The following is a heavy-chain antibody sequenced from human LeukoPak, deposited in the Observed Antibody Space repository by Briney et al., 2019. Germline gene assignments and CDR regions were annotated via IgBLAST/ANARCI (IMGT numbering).Heavy chain of an antibody. CDR3: ATPGRCSSTSCYHPFDY. D-gene: IGHD2-2*01. CDR1: GFTFSSYS. J-gene: IGHJ4*02. Sequence: GGSLRLSCAASGFTFSSYSMNWVRQAPGKGLEWVSYISISSSSIYYADSVKGRFTISRDNAKNSLYLQMNSLRAEDTAVYYCATPGRCSSTSCYHPFDYWGQGTLVTVSS. V-gene: IGHV3-48*01. CDR2: ISISSSSI.